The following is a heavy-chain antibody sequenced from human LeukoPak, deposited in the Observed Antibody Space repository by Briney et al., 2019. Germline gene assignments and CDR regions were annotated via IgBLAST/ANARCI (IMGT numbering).Heavy chain of an antibody. J-gene: IGHJ4*02. D-gene: IGHD5-18*01. CDR3: ARADWDTAMIDY. CDR1: GFTFSNYN. CDR2: ISSSSSYI. Sequence: GGSLRLSCAASGFTFSNYNINWVRQAPGKGLEWVSSISSSSSYIYYADSVKGRFTISRDNAKNSLYMQMNSLRDEDTAVYYCARADWDTAMIDYWGQGPLVTVSS. V-gene: IGHV3-21*01.